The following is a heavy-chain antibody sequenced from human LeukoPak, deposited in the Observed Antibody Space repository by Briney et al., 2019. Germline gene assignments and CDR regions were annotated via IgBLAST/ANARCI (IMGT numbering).Heavy chain of an antibody. CDR3: ARVTYDAFDI. CDR1: GGSISSYY. J-gene: IGHJ3*02. D-gene: IGHD2-21*02. V-gene: IGHV4-59*01. Sequence: SETLSLTCTVSGGSISSYYWSWIRQPPGKGLEWIGYIYYSGSTNYNPSLKSRVAISVDTSKNQFSLKLSSVTAADTAVYYCARVTYDAFDIWGQGTMVTVSS. CDR2: IYYSGST.